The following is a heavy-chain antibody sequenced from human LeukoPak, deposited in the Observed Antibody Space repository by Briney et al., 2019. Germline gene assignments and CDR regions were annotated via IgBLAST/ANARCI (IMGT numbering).Heavy chain of an antibody. V-gene: IGHV3-23*01. Sequence: GGSLRLSYASSGFTVNNDGMSWVRLAPGKGLEWVSGISGSGDNTYYADSVKGRFTISRESSRDTLYLQMNSLRAEDTAVYYCAKSRSAVAVAGSNYWGQGTLVTVSS. J-gene: IGHJ4*02. D-gene: IGHD6-19*01. CDR1: GFTVNNDG. CDR3: AKSRSAVAVAGSNY. CDR2: ISGSGDNT.